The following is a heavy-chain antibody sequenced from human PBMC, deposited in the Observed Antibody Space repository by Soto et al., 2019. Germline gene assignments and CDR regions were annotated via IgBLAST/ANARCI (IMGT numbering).Heavy chain of an antibody. CDR2: INHSGST. CDR1: GGSFSGYY. D-gene: IGHD3-3*01. V-gene: IGHV4-34*01. J-gene: IGHJ5*02. CDR3: ARGFFGSSWYEP. Sequence: PSETLSLTCAVYGGSFSGYYWSWIRQPPGKGLEWIGEINHSGSTNYNPSLKSRVTISVDTSKNQFSLKLSSVTAADTAVYYCARGFFGSSWYEPWGQGTLVTVSS.